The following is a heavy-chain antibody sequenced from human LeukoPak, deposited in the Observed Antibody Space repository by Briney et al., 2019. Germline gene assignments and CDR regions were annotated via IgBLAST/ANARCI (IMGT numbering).Heavy chain of an antibody. CDR3: ARYCTGANCYSNRGAFGI. CDR1: GFTFSNYA. V-gene: IGHV3-30-3*01. CDR2: ISYDGSNK. Sequence: PGGSLRLSCAASGFTFSNYAIHWVRQAPGKGLEWVAVISYDGSNKYYADSVKGRFTISRDSSENTLYLQMNSLRAEDTAVYYCARYCTGANCYSNRGAFGIWGRGTMVTVSS. D-gene: IGHD2-15*01. J-gene: IGHJ3*02.